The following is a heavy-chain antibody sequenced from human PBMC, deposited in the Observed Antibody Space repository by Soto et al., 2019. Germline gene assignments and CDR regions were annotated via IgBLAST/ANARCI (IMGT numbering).Heavy chain of an antibody. Sequence: EVQLVESGGGLVQPGGSLKLSCAASGFTFSGSAMQWVRQASGHGLEWVGRIRDKANSYATEYTASVKGRFTISRDDSKNTAYLQMNSLKTEDTAVYYCTRLYCGGECDFDSWGQGTLVTVAS. V-gene: IGHV3-73*02. CDR3: TRLYCGGECDFDS. J-gene: IGHJ4*02. CDR1: GFTFSGSA. CDR2: IRDKANSYAT. D-gene: IGHD2-21*01.